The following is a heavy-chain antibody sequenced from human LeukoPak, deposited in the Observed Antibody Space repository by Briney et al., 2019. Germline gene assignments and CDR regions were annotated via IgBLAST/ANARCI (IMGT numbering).Heavy chain of an antibody. D-gene: IGHD2-15*01. CDR1: GGSISSGGYY. J-gene: IGHJ3*02. Sequence: SETLSLTCTVSGGSISSGGYYWNWIRQHPGKGLEWIGYIFYSGSTYYNPSLKSRITISVDTSENRFSLKLSSVTATDTAVYYCARDCSGGSCYGAFDIWGQGTMVTVSS. CDR3: ARDCSGGSCYGAFDI. CDR2: IFYSGST. V-gene: IGHV4-30-4*08.